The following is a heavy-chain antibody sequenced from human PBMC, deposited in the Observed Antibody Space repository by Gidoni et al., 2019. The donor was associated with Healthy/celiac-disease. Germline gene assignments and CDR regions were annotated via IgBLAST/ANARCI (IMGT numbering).Heavy chain of an antibody. J-gene: IGHJ4*02. D-gene: IGHD5-18*01. CDR3: ATPPDTANIDGGLVDY. V-gene: IGHV3-23*01. CDR2: ISGSGGST. CDR1: GFTFSSYA. Sequence: EVQLLESGGGLVQPGGSLRLSWAASGFTFSSYAMSWVRQAPGKGLEWVSAISGSGGSTYYADSVKGRFTISRDNSKNTLYLQMNSLRAEDTAVYYCATPPDTANIDGGLVDYWGQGTLVTVSS.